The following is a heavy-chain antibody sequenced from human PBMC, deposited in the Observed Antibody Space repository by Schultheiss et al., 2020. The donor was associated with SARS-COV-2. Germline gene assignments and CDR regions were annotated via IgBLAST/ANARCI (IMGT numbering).Heavy chain of an antibody. D-gene: IGHD3-9*01. CDR1: GFSLSNARMG. CDR2: IFSNDEK. Sequence: SGPTLVKPTETLTLTCTVSGFSLSNARMGVSWIRQPPGKALEWLAHIFSNDEKSYSTSLKSRLTISKDTSKSQVVLTMTNMDPVDTATYYCARIARYFDWLDSYYYYGMDVWGQGTTVTVSS. V-gene: IGHV2-26*01. CDR3: ARIARYFDWLDSYYYYGMDV. J-gene: IGHJ6*02.